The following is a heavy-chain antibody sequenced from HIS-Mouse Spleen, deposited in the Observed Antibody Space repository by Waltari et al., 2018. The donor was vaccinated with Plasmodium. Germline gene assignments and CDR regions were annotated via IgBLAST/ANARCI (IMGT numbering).Heavy chain of an antibody. CDR3: AKILSYSSSPEDY. CDR2: ISYDGSNK. J-gene: IGHJ4*02. D-gene: IGHD6-6*01. Sequence: QVQLVESGGGVVQPGRFLRLSCPASGFTFRSHGMHWVRQAPGKGLEWVAVISYDGSNKYYADSVKGRFTISRDNSKNTLYLQMNSLRAEDTAVYYCAKILSYSSSPEDYWGQGTLVTVSS. V-gene: IGHV3-30*18. CDR1: GFTFRSHG.